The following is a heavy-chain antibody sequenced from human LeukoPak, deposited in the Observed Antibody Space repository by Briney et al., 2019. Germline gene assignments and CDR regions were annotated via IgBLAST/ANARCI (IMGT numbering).Heavy chain of an antibody. Sequence: SETLSLTCAVYGGSFSGYYWSWIRQPPGKGLEWIGEINHSGSTNYNPSLKSRVTISVDTSKNQFSLKLSSVTAADTAVYYCARVSGSSTSCYLLCRGGYYYYMDVWGKGTTVTVSS. D-gene: IGHD2-2*01. CDR1: GGSFSGYY. V-gene: IGHV4-34*01. CDR2: INHSGST. J-gene: IGHJ6*03. CDR3: ARVSGSSTSCYLLCRGGYYYYMDV.